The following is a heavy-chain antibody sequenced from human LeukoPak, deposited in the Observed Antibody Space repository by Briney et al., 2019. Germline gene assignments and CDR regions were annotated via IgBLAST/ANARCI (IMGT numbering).Heavy chain of an antibody. CDR1: GYTFTSYG. CDR2: ISAYNGNT. D-gene: IGHD3-16*01. V-gene: IGHV1-18*01. CDR3: ARGVMYVWGSYYFDY. Sequence: GASVKVSCKASGYTFTSYGISWVRQAPGQGLEWMGWISAYNGNTNYAQKLQGRVTMTTDTSTSTAYMELRSLRSEDTAVYYCARGVMYVWGSYYFDYWGQGTLVTVSS. J-gene: IGHJ4*02.